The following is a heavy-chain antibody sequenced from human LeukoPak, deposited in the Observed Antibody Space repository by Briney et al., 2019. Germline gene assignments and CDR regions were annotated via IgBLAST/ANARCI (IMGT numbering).Heavy chain of an antibody. D-gene: IGHD2-2*01. CDR2: ISYDGSNK. J-gene: IGHJ5*02. V-gene: IGHV3-30*18. CDR1: GFTFSSYG. CDR3: AKDRRYCSSTSCYGGFDP. Sequence: PGRSLRLSCAASGFTFSSYGMHWVRQAPGKGLEWVAVISYDGSNKYYADSVKGRFTISRDNSKNTLYLQMNSLRAEDTAVYYCAKDRRYCSSTSCYGGFDPWGQGTLVTVSS.